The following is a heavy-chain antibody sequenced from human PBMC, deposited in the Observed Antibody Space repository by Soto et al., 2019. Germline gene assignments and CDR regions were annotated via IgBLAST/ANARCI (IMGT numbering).Heavy chain of an antibody. Sequence: QVQLVQSGAEVKKPGSSMKVSCKASGDSFNSYAVSWVRQAPGQGLEWVGEIIPVFGSAHYAQNFQGRLTITADTSTRPVYMELSSLRSEDTAVYFCASDGPSTLGNSRGLGIWGQGTLVTVSS. D-gene: IGHD5-12*01. CDR1: GDSFNSYA. J-gene: IGHJ4*02. CDR2: IIPVFGSA. CDR3: ASDGPSTLGNSRGLGI. V-gene: IGHV1-69*06.